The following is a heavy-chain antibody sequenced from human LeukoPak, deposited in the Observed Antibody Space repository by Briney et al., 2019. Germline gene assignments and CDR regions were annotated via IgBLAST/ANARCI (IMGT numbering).Heavy chain of an antibody. J-gene: IGHJ6*03. CDR3: ARDPYSGSYGDYYYYYMDV. V-gene: IGHV3-23*01. Sequence: PGGSLILSCAASGFTFSSYAMSWVRQAPGKGLEWVSAISGSGGSTYYADSVKGRFTISRDNSKNSLYLQMNSLRDEDTAVYYCARDPYSGSYGDYYYYYMDVWGKGTTVTISS. D-gene: IGHD1-26*01. CDR1: GFTFSSYA. CDR2: ISGSGGST.